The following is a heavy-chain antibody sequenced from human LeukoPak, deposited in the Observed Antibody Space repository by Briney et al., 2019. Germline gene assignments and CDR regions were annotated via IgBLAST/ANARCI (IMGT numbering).Heavy chain of an antibody. D-gene: IGHD3-3*01. CDR1: GYSFTSYW. CDR2: ISPNDSDT. V-gene: IGHV5-51*01. CDR3: ARQDRITIFGVIGSWFDP. J-gene: IGHJ5*02. Sequence: GESLKISCKASGYSFTSYWIAWVRQLPGKGLEWMGIISPNDSDTRYSPSFQGQVTISADKSVYTAYPQWSSLRASDTAMYYCARQDRITIFGVIGSWFDPWGQGTLVTVSS.